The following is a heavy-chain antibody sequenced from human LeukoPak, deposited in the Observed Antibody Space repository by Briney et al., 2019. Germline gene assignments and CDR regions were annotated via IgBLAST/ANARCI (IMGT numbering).Heavy chain of an antibody. Sequence: GGSLRLSCAASGFTFSSYGMHWVRQAPGKGLEWVAFIRYDGSNKYYADSAKGRFTISRDNSKNTLYLQMNSLRAEDTAVYYCARDEGYSSGWYRAYNYGMDVWGQGTTVTVSS. CDR2: IRYDGSNK. D-gene: IGHD6-19*01. CDR3: ARDEGYSSGWYRAYNYGMDV. V-gene: IGHV3-30*02. CDR1: GFTFSSYG. J-gene: IGHJ6*02.